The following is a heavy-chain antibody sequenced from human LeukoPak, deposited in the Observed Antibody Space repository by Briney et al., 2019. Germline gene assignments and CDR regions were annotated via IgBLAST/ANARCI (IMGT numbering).Heavy chain of an antibody. Sequence: GGSLRLSCAASGFTFSSYSMNWVRQAPGKGLEWVSSISSSSSYIYYADSVKGRFTISRDNAKNSLYLQMNSLRAEDTAVYYCARVNYDSSGYYLNYFDYWGQGTLVTGSS. D-gene: IGHD3-22*01. V-gene: IGHV3-21*01. CDR3: ARVNYDSSGYYLNYFDY. CDR2: ISSSSSYI. CDR1: GFTFSSYS. J-gene: IGHJ4*02.